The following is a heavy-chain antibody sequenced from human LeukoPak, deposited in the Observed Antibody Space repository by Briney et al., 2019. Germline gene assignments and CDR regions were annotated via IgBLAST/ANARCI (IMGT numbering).Heavy chain of an antibody. CDR3: ARRGPYDILTGYQYYFDY. CDR2: IYYSGST. J-gene: IGHJ4*02. V-gene: IGHV4-59*08. Sequence: SETLSLTCAVYGGSISSYYWSWIRQPPGKGLEWIGYIYYSGSTNYNPSLKSRVTISVDTSKNQFSLKLSSVTAADTAVYYCARRGPYDILTGYQYYFDYWGQGTLVTVSS. D-gene: IGHD3-9*01. CDR1: GGSISSYY.